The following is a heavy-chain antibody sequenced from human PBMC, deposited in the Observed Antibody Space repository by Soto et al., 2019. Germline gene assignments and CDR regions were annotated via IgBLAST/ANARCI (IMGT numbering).Heavy chain of an antibody. CDR3: SRGDLQYLIDY. CDR2: IYYSGTT. Sequence: SETLSLTCAVSGYSISSSNWWGWIRQPPGKGLEWIGYIYYSGTTYYNPSLKSRVTMSVDTSKNQFSLKLTSVTAVDTAVYYCSRGDLQYLIDYWGQGKPVTVSS. V-gene: IGHV4-28*03. J-gene: IGHJ4*02. CDR1: GYSISSSNW.